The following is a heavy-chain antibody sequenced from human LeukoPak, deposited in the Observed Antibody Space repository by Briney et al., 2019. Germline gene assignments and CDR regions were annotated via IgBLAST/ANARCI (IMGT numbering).Heavy chain of an antibody. D-gene: IGHD3-16*01. CDR1: GFTFSSYS. CDR3: AKMGNWGSYYFDY. J-gene: IGHJ4*02. V-gene: IGHV3-21*04. Sequence: GGSLRLSCAASGFTFSSYSMNWVRQAPGKGLERVSSISSSSSYIYYADSVKGRFTISRDNAKNSLYLQMNSLRAEDTAIYHCAKMGNWGSYYFDYWGQGTLVTVSS. CDR2: ISSSSSYI.